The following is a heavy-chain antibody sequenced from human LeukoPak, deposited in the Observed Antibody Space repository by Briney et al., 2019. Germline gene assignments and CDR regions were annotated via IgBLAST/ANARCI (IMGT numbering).Heavy chain of an antibody. J-gene: IGHJ5*02. CDR2: IYYSGST. D-gene: IGHD2-15*01. Sequence: ASQTLSLTCTGSGVSISSGDYYWSWIRQPPGKGLEWIGYIYYSGSTYYNPSLRSRVTISVDTSKNQFSLKLSSVTAADTAVYYCVVAAPYNWFDPWGQGTLVTVSS. V-gene: IGHV4-30-4*01. CDR1: GVSISSGDYY. CDR3: VVAAPYNWFDP.